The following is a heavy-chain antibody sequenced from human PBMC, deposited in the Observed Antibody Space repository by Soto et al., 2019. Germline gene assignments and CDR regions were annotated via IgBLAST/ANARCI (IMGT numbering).Heavy chain of an antibody. V-gene: IGHV2-5*02. CDR1: GFSLSTSGVN. Sequence: QITLKESGPTLVKPTQTLTLTCTFSGFSLSTSGVNVGWIRQPPGKALEWLALIYWDDAKRYSPSLKNRLTIXXDXSXXPVVLTMTNMDPADTATYYCTHRRRGYRYGYYFDYWGQGTLVTVSS. D-gene: IGHD5-18*01. CDR3: THRRRGYRYGYYFDY. CDR2: IYWDDAK. J-gene: IGHJ4*02.